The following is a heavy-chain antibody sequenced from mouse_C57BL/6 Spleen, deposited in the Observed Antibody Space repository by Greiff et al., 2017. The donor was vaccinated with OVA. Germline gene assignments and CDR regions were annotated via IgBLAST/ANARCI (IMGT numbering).Heavy chain of an antibody. CDR1: GFSFTSYG. CDR3: AKQGGYDGYYAGYFDV. CDR2: IWGGGST. D-gene: IGHD2-3*01. V-gene: IGHV2-9*01. J-gene: IGHJ1*03. Sequence: VMLVESGPGLVAPSQSLYITCTVSGFSFTSYGVDWVRQPPGKGLAWLGVIWGGGSTNYNSTLMSRLSISKDNSKSQVFLKMNSLQTDDTAMYYCAKQGGYDGYYAGYFDVWGTGTTVTVSS.